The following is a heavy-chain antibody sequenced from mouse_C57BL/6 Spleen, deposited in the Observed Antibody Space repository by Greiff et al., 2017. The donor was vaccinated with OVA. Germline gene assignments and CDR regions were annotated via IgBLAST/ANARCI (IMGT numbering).Heavy chain of an antibody. CDR2: IYPSDSET. CDR3: ARGLGTAAMDY. CDR1: GYTFTSYW. Sequence: QVQLQQPGAELVRPGSSVKLSCKASGYTFTSYWMDWVKQRPGQGLEWIGNIYPSDSETHYNQKFKDKATLTVDKSSSTACMQLSSLTSEDSAVYYCARGLGTAAMDYWGQGTSVTVSS. D-gene: IGHD4-1*01. J-gene: IGHJ4*01. V-gene: IGHV1-61*01.